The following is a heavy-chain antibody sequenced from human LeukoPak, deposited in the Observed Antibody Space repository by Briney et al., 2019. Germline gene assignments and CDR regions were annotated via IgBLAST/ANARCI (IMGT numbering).Heavy chain of an antibody. V-gene: IGHV3-30*04. D-gene: IGHD3-9*01. CDR1: GCTFSSYA. CDR3: AKGRWGLTINNFDI. CDR2: ISYDGPNK. Sequence: GGSLRLSCAASGCTFSSYAMHWVREAPGKGLEWVAAISYDGPNKYYVDSVKGRFTISRDNSKNTLYLQMNSLRGEDTAVYYCAKGRWGLTINNFDIWGQGTMVTVSS. J-gene: IGHJ3*02.